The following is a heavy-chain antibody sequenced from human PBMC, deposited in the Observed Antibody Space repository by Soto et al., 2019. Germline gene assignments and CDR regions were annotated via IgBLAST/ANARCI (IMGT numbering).Heavy chain of an antibody. CDR2: IYYSGST. CDR1: GGSISSYY. Sequence: ASETLSLTCTVSGGSISSYYWSWIRQPPGKGLEWIGYIYYSGSTNYNPSLKSRVTISVDTSKNQFSLKLSSVTAADTAVYYCARLKASSIRYYYYYMDVWGKGTTVTVSS. D-gene: IGHD3-10*01. CDR3: ARLKASSIRYYYYYMDV. J-gene: IGHJ6*03. V-gene: IGHV4-59*08.